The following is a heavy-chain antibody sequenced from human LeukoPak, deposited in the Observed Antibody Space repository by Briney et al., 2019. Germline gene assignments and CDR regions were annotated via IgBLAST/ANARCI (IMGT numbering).Heavy chain of an antibody. Sequence: GGSLRLSCAASGFTFSDYHMSWIRQAPGKGLEWVSYISSSGSTTDYADSVKGRFTISRDNAKNSLYLQMNSLRAEDTAVYYCARERWSLYSNDYYYYGLDVWGQGTTVTVSS. CDR2: ISSSGSTT. J-gene: IGHJ6*02. CDR1: GFTFSDYH. CDR3: ARERWSLYSNDYYYYGLDV. D-gene: IGHD3-3*01. V-gene: IGHV3-11*04.